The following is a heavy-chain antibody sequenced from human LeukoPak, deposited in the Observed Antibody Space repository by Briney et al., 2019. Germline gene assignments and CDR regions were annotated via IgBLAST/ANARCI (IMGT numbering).Heavy chain of an antibody. CDR2: ISASGGSI. Sequence: GGSLRLSCVASGFTFSISMSWVRQAPGKGLEWVSAISASGGSIYYADSVKGRFAISRDNSNNTLYLQMNSLRAEDTSVYYCAKGVSPSSGYSRFEYWGQGTLITVSS. CDR1: GFTFSIS. D-gene: IGHD3-3*01. J-gene: IGHJ4*02. V-gene: IGHV3-23*01. CDR3: AKGVSPSSGYSRFEY.